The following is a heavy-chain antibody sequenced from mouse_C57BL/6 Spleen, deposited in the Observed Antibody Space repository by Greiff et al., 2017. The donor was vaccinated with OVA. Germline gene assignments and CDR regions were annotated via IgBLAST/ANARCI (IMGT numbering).Heavy chain of an antibody. CDR3: ARDSSESRGNLDY. V-gene: IGHV1-72*01. Sequence: QVQLQQPGAELVKPGASVKLSCKASGYTFTSYWMHWVKQRPGRGLEWIGRIDPNSGGTKYNEKFKSKATLTVDKPSSTAYMQLSSLTSEDSAVYDGARDSSESRGNLDYWGQGTTLTVSS. CDR1: GYTFTSYW. D-gene: IGHD3-2*02. J-gene: IGHJ2*01. CDR2: IDPNSGGT.